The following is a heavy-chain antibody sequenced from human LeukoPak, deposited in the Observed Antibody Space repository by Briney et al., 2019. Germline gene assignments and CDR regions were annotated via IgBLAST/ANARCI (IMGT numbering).Heavy chain of an antibody. CDR3: ARGRTYYDSSGYYEFDY. CDR2: INHSGST. V-gene: IGHV4-34*01. Sequence: SETLSLTCADYGGSFSGYYWSWIRQPPGKGLEWIGEINHSGSTNYHPSLKSRVTISVDTSKNQFSLKLSSVTAADTAVYYCARGRTYYDSSGYYEFDYWGQGTLVTVSS. J-gene: IGHJ4*02. D-gene: IGHD3-22*01. CDR1: GGSFSGYY.